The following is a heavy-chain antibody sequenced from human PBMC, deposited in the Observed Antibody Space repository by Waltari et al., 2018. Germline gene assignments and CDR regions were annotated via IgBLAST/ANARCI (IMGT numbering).Heavy chain of an antibody. CDR3: AKRGGTSPFGY. Sequence: QVQLQESGPGLVRPSETLSLTCSVSGFPIRSGDYWGWLRQPPGKGLEWIATLHHSGSTYYSPSLKSRATISVDTSKNQFSLKMTSVTAADTAVYYCAKRGGTSPFGYWGQGTLVTVSS. CDR1: GFPIRSGDY. D-gene: IGHD3-10*01. CDR2: LHHSGST. J-gene: IGHJ4*02. V-gene: IGHV4-38-2*02.